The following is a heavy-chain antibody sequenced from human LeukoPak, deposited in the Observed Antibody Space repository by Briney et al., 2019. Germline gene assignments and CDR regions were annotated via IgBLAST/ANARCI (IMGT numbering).Heavy chain of an antibody. CDR2: ISGSGGST. Sequence: GGSLRLSCAASGFTFSSYEMNWVRQAPGKGLEWVSAISGSGGSTYYADSVKGRFTISRDNSKNTLYLQMNSLRAEDTAVYYCAKAVTYTMIETPEIDYWGQGTLVTVSS. CDR1: GFTFSSYE. CDR3: AKAVTYTMIETPEIDY. V-gene: IGHV3-23*01. D-gene: IGHD3-22*01. J-gene: IGHJ4*02.